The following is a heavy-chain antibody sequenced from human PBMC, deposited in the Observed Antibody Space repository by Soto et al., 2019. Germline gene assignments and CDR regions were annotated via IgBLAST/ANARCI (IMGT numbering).Heavy chain of an antibody. Sequence: QVQLVQSGAEVKNPGASVKVSCKVSGYTLIKLSMYWVRQAPGKGVEWVGGFDPDDGETIYAQKFQGRATTTEDTSTNTAYMELSRLRSEDSAVYYWETEQVSGADPPHYYAGMDVWGQGTTVTVSS. CDR3: ETEQVSGADPPHYYAGMDV. CDR1: GYTLIKLS. D-gene: IGHD1-20*01. V-gene: IGHV1-24*01. J-gene: IGHJ6*02. CDR2: FDPDDGET.